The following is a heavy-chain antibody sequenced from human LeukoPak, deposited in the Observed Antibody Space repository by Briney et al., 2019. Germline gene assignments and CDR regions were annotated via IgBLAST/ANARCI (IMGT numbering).Heavy chain of an antibody. CDR1: GFTFSSYS. D-gene: IGHD2-2*01. J-gene: IGHJ4*02. Sequence: PGGSLRLSCAASGFTFSSYSMNWVRQAPGKGLEWVSSISSSSSYIYHADSVKGRFTISRDNSKNTLYLQMNSLRAEDTAVYYCAKSPLVSGRFDYWGQGTLVTVSS. V-gene: IGHV3-21*04. CDR2: ISSSSSYI. CDR3: AKSPLVSGRFDY.